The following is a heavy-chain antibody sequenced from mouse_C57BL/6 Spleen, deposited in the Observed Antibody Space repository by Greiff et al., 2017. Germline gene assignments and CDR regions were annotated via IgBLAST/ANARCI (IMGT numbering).Heavy chain of an antibody. J-gene: IGHJ4*01. CDR3: TDGNYGAMDY. D-gene: IGHD2-1*01. CDR1: GFTFSNYW. CDR2: IRLKSDNYAT. V-gene: IGHV6-3*01. Sequence: EVQLVESGGGLVQPGGSMKLSCVASGFTFSNYWMNWVRQSPETGLAWVAQIRLKSDNYATHYAESVKGRFTISRDDSNSSVYLQMNNLRAEYTGIYYCTDGNYGAMDYWGQGTSVTVSA.